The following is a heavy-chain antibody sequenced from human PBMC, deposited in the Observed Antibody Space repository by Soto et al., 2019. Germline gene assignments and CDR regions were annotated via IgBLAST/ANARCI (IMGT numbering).Heavy chain of an antibody. V-gene: IGHV3-23*01. J-gene: IGHJ6*02. D-gene: IGHD2-21*01. CDR1: GFTFRNYA. Sequence: GSLRLSCIASGFTFRNYAMAWVRQAPGEDLEWVSAIGTSGTPTLYADSVKSRFSISRDDSRNTVSLQMNSLGVEDTATYYCARILWSSRRDALDIWGQGTTVTVSS. CDR2: IGTSGTPT. CDR3: ARILWSSRRDALDI.